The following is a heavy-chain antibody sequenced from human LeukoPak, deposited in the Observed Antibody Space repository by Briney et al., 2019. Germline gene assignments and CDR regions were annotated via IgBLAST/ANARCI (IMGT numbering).Heavy chain of an antibody. V-gene: IGHV3-11*06. CDR1: GFTFSDYY. CDR2: ISGNSRHT. CDR3: ARNSYSLAAAGKSDY. Sequence: PGGSLRLSCAASGFTFSDYYMTWIRQAPGKGLEWLSYISGNSRHTDYAESVKGRFIISRDNAKNSLYLQMNGLRVEDTAVYYCARNSYSLAAAGKSDYWGRGTLVTVSS. D-gene: IGHD6-13*01. J-gene: IGHJ4*02.